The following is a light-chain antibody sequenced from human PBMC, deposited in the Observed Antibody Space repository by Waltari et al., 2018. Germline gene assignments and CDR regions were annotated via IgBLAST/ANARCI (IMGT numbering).Light chain of an antibody. J-gene: IGLJ3*02. CDR2: ADS. Sequence: SYVLTQPPSVSAAPGQTATISRGGDNIGAKSVHWYQKKPGQAPVLVVYADSERPSGIPDRLSGSNSGNTATLTVTRVEAGDEADYFCQVWSDSGHRSWVFGGGTKLSVL. CDR1: NIGAKS. V-gene: IGLV3-21*02. CDR3: QVWSDSGHRSWV.